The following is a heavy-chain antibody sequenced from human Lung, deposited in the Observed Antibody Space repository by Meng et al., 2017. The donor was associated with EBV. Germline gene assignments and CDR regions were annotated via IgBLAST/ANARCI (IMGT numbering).Heavy chain of an antibody. D-gene: IGHD3-3*01. J-gene: IGHJ4*02. CDR3: ARGKLSGYRYFDY. Sequence: VRPHESGPGVGKPSGTMSVTCAVSGGSISSSNWWSWVRQPPGKGLEWIGEIYHSGSTNYNPSLKSRVTISVDKSKNQFSLKLSSVTAADTAVYYCARGKLSGYRYFDYWGQGTLVTVSS. CDR2: IYHSGST. V-gene: IGHV4-4*02. CDR1: GGSISSSNW.